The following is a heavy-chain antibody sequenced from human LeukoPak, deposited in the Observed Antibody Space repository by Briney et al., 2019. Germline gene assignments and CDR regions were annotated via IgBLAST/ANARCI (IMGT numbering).Heavy chain of an antibody. J-gene: IGHJ4*02. V-gene: IGHV3-48*03. CDR1: GFTFSTYE. D-gene: IGHD3-22*01. Sequence: PGGSLRLSCAASGFTFSTYEMNWVRQAPGKGLEWVSYISSTGSNIYYADSVKGRFTISRDSAKNSLYLQMNSLRDEDTAVYYCARTNYYYDSSGYSELDYWGQGTLVTVSS. CDR2: ISSTGSNI. CDR3: ARTNYYYDSSGYSELDY.